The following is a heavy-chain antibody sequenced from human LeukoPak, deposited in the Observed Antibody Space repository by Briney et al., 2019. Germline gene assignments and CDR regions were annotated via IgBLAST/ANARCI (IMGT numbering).Heavy chain of an antibody. CDR3: ASSDYGDYAKIDY. J-gene: IGHJ4*02. V-gene: IGHV4-34*01. CDR2: TNHSGST. D-gene: IGHD4-17*01. CDR1: GGSFSGYY. Sequence: SETLSLTCAVYGGSFSGYYWSWIRQPPGKGLEWIGETNHSGSTNYNPSLKSRVTISVDTSKNQFSLKLSSVTAADTAVYYCASSDYGDYAKIDYWGQGTLVTVSS.